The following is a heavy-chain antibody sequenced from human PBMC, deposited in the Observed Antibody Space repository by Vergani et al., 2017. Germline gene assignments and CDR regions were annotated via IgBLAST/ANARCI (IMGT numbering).Heavy chain of an antibody. V-gene: IGHV3-30*18. CDR3: AKGGIVGPTTFYYYYYMDV. J-gene: IGHJ6*03. CDR2: ISYDGTQK. Sequence: QVHLVESGGGVVQPGRSLRLSCVVSGFTSSYYGMHWVRQAPGKGLEWVAVISYDGTQKYYADSVKGRFTISRDNSKSTLYLQMNSLRTEDTAVYYCAKGGIVGPTTFYYYYYMDVWGKGTTVTVSS. D-gene: IGHD1-26*01. CDR1: GFTSSYYG.